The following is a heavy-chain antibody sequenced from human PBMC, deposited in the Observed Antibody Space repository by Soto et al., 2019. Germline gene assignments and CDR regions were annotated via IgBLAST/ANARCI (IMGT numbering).Heavy chain of an antibody. J-gene: IGHJ4*02. CDR1: GFTFTNYA. CDR3: ARDSQIPDDYGRSFDY. CDR2: ISYDGSNK. V-gene: IGHV3-30-3*01. D-gene: IGHD4-17*01. Sequence: PGGSLRLSCAASGFTFTNYAIHWVRQAPGKGLEWVAVISYDGSNKYYAASVKGRFTISRDNSKNTVYLQMSGLRAEDTALYYCARDSQIPDDYGRSFDYWGQGALVTVSS.